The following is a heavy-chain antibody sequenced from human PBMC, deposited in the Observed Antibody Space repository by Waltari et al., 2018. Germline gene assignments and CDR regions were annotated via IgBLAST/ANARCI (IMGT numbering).Heavy chain of an antibody. V-gene: IGHV1-24*01. CDR3: RLVGRNIVLAGAAPSYYSYMDV. D-gene: IGHD1-26*01. Sequence: QVQVVQSGAEVMKPGAAVKVSCKVSKYTLSGLSIHWVRQLPAKGLAWIGRFGPESGEATSARKFRGRVTMTEDTSTDTAYMELRSLRSEETAVYYCRLVGRNIVLAGAAPSYYSYMDVWGRGTSVTVSS. J-gene: IGHJ6*03. CDR1: KYTLSGLS. CDR2: FGPESGEA.